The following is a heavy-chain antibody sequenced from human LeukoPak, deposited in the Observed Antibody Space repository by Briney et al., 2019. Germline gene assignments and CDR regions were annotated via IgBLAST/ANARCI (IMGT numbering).Heavy chain of an antibody. J-gene: IGHJ6*02. Sequence: SETLSLTCTVSGGSISSYYWSWIRQPPGKGLEWIGHIYYSGSTNYNPSLKSRVTISVDTSKNQFSLKLSSVTAADTAVYYCARYDYGDYDYYGMDVWGQGTTVTVSS. CDR2: IYYSGST. V-gene: IGHV4-59*01. CDR3: ARYDYGDYDYYGMDV. CDR1: GGSISSYY. D-gene: IGHD4-17*01.